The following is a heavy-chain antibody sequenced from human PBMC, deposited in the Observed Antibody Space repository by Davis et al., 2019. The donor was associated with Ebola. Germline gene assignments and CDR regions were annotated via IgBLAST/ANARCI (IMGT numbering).Heavy chain of an antibody. J-gene: IGHJ4*02. CDR1: GFTFSDYY. D-gene: IGHD3-9*01. Sequence: PGGSLRLSCAASGFTFSDYYMSWIRQAPGKGLEWVSYISSSSSTTYYADSVKGRFTISRDNAKNTLYLQMNSLRAEDTAVYYCARDRYYDILTGYFTVWGQGTLVTVSS. V-gene: IGHV3-11*04. CDR3: ARDRYYDILTGYFTV. CDR2: ISSSSSTT.